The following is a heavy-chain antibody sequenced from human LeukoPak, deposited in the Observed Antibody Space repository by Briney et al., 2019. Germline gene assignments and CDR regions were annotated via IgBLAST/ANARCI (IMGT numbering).Heavy chain of an antibody. V-gene: IGHV4-34*01. D-gene: IGHD5-12*01. Sequence: SETLSLTCAVYGGSFSGYYWSWIRQPPGKGLEWIGEINHSGSTNYNPPLKSRVTISVDTSKNQFSLKLSSVTAADTAVYYCARALSRWLRSGIDYWGQGTLVTVSS. CDR2: INHSGST. J-gene: IGHJ4*02. CDR1: GGSFSGYY. CDR3: ARALSRWLRSGIDY.